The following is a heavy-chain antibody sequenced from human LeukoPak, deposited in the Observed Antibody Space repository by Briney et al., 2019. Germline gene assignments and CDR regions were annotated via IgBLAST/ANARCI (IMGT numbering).Heavy chain of an antibody. CDR2: IKQDGSEK. CDR3: ARVSPNTVTTLQYLDY. V-gene: IGHV3-7*01. CDR1: GITFSSYS. Sequence: GGSLRLSCAASGITFSSYSMNWVRQAPGKGLEWVANIKQDGSEKYYVDSVKGRFTISRDNAKNSLYLQMNSLRAEDTAVYYCARVSPNTVTTLQYLDYWGQGTLVTVSS. J-gene: IGHJ4*02. D-gene: IGHD4-17*01.